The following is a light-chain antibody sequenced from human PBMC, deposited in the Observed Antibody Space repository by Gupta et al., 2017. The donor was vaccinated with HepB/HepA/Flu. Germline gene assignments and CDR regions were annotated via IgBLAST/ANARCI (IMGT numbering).Light chain of an antibody. J-gene: IGKJ5*01. CDR1: QDINSY. CDR2: SAS. V-gene: IGKV1-9*01. Sequence: DIQLTQSPSLLSASLGDRVTITCRASQDINSYLIWYQQKPGKAPKLLIYSASTLQSGVPSRFSGSGSGTEFTLTISSVQPEDFATYYCQQVNSYPITFGQGTQVDIK. CDR3: QQVNSYPIT.